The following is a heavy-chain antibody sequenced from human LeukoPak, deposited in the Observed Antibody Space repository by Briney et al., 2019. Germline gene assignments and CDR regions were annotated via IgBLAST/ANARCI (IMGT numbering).Heavy chain of an antibody. D-gene: IGHD3-10*01. CDR3: ARHGEYYFDY. CDR1: GGSFSGYY. CDR2: ISRRGNT. Sequence: SENLSLTCAVYGGSFSGYYWSWIRQPPGKGLEWIGQISRRGNTNYNPSLKSRVTISVDTSKNQLSLKMSTVTAADTALYYCARHGEYYFDYWGQGTLVTVSS. V-gene: IGHV4-34*01. J-gene: IGHJ4*02.